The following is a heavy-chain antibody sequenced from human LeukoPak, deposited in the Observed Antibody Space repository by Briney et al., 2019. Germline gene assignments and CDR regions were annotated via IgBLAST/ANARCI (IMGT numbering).Heavy chain of an antibody. CDR1: GFTFSSYW. Sequence: GGSLSLSCAVSGFTFSSYWMSWVRPAPGKGLEWVANIKQEGREQYYVDSLKGRFTNTRDNAKNSLHLQMKRLRAEDTAVYYCARGRDSSGYYSYYYYYYMDVWDKGTTVTVSS. D-gene: IGHD3-22*01. CDR2: IKQEGREQ. CDR3: ARGRDSSGYYSYYYYYYMDV. V-gene: IGHV3-7*01. J-gene: IGHJ6*03.